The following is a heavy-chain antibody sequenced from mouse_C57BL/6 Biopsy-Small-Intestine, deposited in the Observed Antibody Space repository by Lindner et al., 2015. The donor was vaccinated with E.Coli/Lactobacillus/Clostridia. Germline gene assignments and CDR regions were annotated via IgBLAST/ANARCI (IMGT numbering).Heavy chain of an antibody. CDR1: GFTFSDYG. J-gene: IGHJ2*01. CDR2: ISSDSSTT. V-gene: IGHV5-17*01. Sequence: VQLQESGGGLVKPGGSLKLSCAASGFTFSDYGMHWVRQAPEKGLEWIAYISSDSSTTYYADTVKGRFTISRDNAKNTLFLQMTSLRSEDTAMYYCTRRSLDGYFFDYWGQGTTLTVSS. D-gene: IGHD2-3*01. CDR3: TRRSLDGYFFDY.